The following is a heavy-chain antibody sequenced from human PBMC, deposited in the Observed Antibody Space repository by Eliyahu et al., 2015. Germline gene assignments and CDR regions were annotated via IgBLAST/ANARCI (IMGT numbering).Heavy chain of an antibody. CDR1: GFRLSAXA. CDR3: ARGFFYGTGHYESFFDL. Sequence: QENLVESGGGVVQPGRSXRLSCAAXGFRLSAXAMHWIRQAPGKGLEWVALISHDGSNVYYVDSVKDRFTISRDNSKNMLYLQLGSLRSDDTAVYHCARGFFYGTGHYESFFDLCGQGNVVTVSS. CDR2: ISHDGSNV. J-gene: IGHJ4*02. V-gene: IGHV3-30*07. D-gene: IGHD3-16*01.